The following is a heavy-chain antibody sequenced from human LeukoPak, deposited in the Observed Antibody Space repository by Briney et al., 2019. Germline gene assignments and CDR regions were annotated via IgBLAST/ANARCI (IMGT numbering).Heavy chain of an antibody. D-gene: IGHD1-26*01. CDR3: ARDSVGATNYFDY. CDR2: IDYSGGAT. CDR1: GFTFNNYV. V-gene: IGHV3-23*01. J-gene: IGHJ4*02. Sequence: GGSLRLSCAASGFTFNNYVMSWVRQAPGKGLEWVSGIDYSGGATNYADSVQGRFTVSRDNSKNTLYLQMNSLRAEDTAVYYCARDSVGATNYFDYWGQGTLVTVSS.